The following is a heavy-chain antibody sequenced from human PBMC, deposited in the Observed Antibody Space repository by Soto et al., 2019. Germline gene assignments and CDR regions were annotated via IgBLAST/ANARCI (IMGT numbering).Heavy chain of an antibody. CDR1: GYTFTSYG. CDR2: ISAYNGNT. V-gene: IGHV1-18*01. Sequence: QVQLVQSGADVKKPGASVKVSCKASGYTFTSYGISWVRQSPGLGLEWMGWISAYNGNTNYAQKLQGRVTMTTDTFTSTASMELRSLRSDDTAVYYCARDLAVGLVDYWGQGTLVTVSS. D-gene: IGHD6-19*01. CDR3: ARDLAVGLVDY. J-gene: IGHJ4*02.